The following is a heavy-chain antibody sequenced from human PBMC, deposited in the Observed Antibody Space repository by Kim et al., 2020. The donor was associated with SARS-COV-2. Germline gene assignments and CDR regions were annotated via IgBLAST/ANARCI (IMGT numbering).Heavy chain of an antibody. V-gene: IGHV4-59*08. CDR2: IYYSGIT. CDR3: ARHLPLYYYYSGMGV. CDR1: GGSISSYY. Sequence: SETLSLTCTVSGGSISSYYWSWIRQPPGKGLEWIGYIYYSGITNYNPSLKSRVTISVDTSKNQFSLNLSSVTAADTAVYYCARHLPLYYYYSGMGVWGQGTTVTVSS. J-gene: IGHJ6*02.